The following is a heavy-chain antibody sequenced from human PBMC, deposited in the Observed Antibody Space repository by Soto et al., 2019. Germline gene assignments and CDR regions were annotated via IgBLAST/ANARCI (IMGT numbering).Heavy chain of an antibody. CDR2: INPDSTYR. Sequence: YLVESGGGLVEPGGSLRLSCAASGFTFSNYNMNWVRQAPGKGLEWVSSINPDSTYRYYADSMRGRFTISRENAKDSLYLHMASVRVEDTAVSFCARDPVRLRRIGYSDVCGKGTLVTVSS. CDR1: GFTFSNYN. J-gene: IGHJ4*02. V-gene: IGHV3-21*01. CDR3: ARDPVRLRRIGYSDV.